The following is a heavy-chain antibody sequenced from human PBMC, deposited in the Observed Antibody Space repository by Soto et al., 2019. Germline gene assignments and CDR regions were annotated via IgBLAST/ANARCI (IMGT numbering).Heavy chain of an antibody. CDR2: IFHGGGT. J-gene: IGHJ4*03. CDR3: ARTMNSYGILDR. D-gene: IGHD3-22*01. Sequence: SETLSLTCVVSGGSIINNNWWTWVRQPPGRGLEWIGEIFHGGGTNHNPSLKSRVTMSLDRSKNQFSLDLSFVTAADTAVYYCARTMNSYGILDRWGQGTLVTVSS. CDR1: GGSIINNNW. V-gene: IGHV4-4*02.